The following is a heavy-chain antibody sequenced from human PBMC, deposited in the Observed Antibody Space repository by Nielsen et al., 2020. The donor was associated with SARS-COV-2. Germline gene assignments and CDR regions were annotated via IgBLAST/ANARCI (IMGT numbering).Heavy chain of an antibody. J-gene: IGHJ6*02. CDR2: INPNSGDT. V-gene: IGHV1-2*06. Sequence: ASVKVSCKASGYTFTGYYLRWVRQAPGQGLEWMGRINPNSGDTNYAQKFQGRVTMTRDTSISTAYMELSRLRSDDTAVYYCARARATIFGLVMSYGMDVWGQGTTVAVSS. CDR3: ARARATIFGLVMSYGMDV. CDR1: GYTFTGYY. D-gene: IGHD3/OR15-3a*01.